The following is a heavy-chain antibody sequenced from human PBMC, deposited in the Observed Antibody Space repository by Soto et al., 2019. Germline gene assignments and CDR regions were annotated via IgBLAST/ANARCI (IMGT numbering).Heavy chain of an antibody. CDR1: GFTFINYP. V-gene: IGHV3-48*01. Sequence: GGPLRLSCAASGFTFINYPMNWVRQAPGKGLEWISYTSGDSGTIYYADSVKGRFSISRDNAKNSLYLQMNSLRVEDTAVYYCASDWFYMDVWGKGTSVTVSS. CDR2: TSGDSGTI. CDR3: ASDWFYMDV. J-gene: IGHJ6*03. D-gene: IGHD3-9*01.